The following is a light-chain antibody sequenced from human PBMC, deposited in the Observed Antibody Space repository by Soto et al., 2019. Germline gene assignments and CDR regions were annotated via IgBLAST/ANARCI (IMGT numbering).Light chain of an antibody. CDR2: DVT. Sequence: QSVLTQPASVSGSPGQSITISCTETSSDVGGYKYVSWYQQYPGKAPKLIIYDVTYRPSGVSNLFSGSKSDNTSSLTISGLQADDEADYYCGSYTSTSTPYCLGTGTKLTVL. V-gene: IGLV2-14*01. CDR1: SSDVGGYKY. CDR3: GSYTSTSTPYC. J-gene: IGLJ1*01.